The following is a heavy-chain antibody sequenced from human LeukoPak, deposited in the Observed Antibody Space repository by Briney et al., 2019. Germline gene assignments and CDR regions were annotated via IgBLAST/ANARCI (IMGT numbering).Heavy chain of an antibody. CDR2: IYYSGST. Sequence: SETLSLTCTVSGGSISSGGYYWSWIRQHPGKGLEWIGYIYYSGSTYYNPSLKSRVTISVDTSKNQFSLKLSSVTAADTAVYYCAREGYDFWSGYQYYYMDVWGKGTTVTVSS. V-gene: IGHV4-31*03. D-gene: IGHD3-3*01. J-gene: IGHJ6*03. CDR3: AREGYDFWSGYQYYYMDV. CDR1: GGSISSGGYY.